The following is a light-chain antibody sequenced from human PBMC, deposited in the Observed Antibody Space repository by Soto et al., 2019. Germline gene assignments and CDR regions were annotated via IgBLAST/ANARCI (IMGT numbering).Light chain of an antibody. V-gene: IGKV1-8*01. J-gene: IGKJ1*01. CDR3: QQYNSFSRT. CDR1: QGISSY. Sequence: AIRMTQSPSSLSASTGDRVTITCRASQGISSYLAWYQQKPGKAPKLLIYDASSLESGVPSRFSGSRSGTEFTLTISSLQPADFATYYCQQYNSFSRTFGQGTKVDIK. CDR2: DAS.